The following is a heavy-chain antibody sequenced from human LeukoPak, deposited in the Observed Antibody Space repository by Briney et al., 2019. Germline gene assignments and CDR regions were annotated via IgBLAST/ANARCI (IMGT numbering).Heavy chain of an antibody. V-gene: IGHV4-38-2*02. CDR3: ASSLIIAAVDF. Sequence: SETLSLTCTVSGYSISSGYYWGWIRQPPGKGLEWIGNIYHSGSTYYNPSLKSRVTISVDTSKNQFSLKLSSLTAADTAIYYCASSLIIAAVDFWGQGTLVTVSS. CDR2: IYHSGST. CDR1: GYSISSGYY. D-gene: IGHD6-13*01. J-gene: IGHJ4*02.